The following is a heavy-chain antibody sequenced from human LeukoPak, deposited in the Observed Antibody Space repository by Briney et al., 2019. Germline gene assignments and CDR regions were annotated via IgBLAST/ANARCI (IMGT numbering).Heavy chain of an antibody. D-gene: IGHD2-21*02. Sequence: PSQTLSLTCTVSGGSISSGGYYWSWIRQHPGKGLEWIGYIYYSGSTYYNPSLKSRVTISVDTSKNQFPLKLSSVTAADTAVYYCARDIGAYCGGDCYSPSGAFDIWGQGTMVTVSS. V-gene: IGHV4-31*03. CDR2: IYYSGST. CDR3: ARDIGAYCGGDCYSPSGAFDI. J-gene: IGHJ3*02. CDR1: GGSISSGGYY.